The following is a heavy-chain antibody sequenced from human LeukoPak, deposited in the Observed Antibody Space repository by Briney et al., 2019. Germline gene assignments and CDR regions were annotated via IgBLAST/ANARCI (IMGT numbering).Heavy chain of an antibody. D-gene: IGHD3-10*01. Sequence: GGSLRLSCAASGFTFSSYWMHWVRQAPGKGLVWVARINSDGSSTTYADSVKGRFTISRDNAKNMLYLQMNSLRAEDTAVYYCASITMARGVMSYYYGMDVWGQGTTVTVSS. CDR2: INSDGSST. J-gene: IGHJ6*02. CDR1: GFTFSSYW. CDR3: ASITMARGVMSYYYGMDV. V-gene: IGHV3-74*01.